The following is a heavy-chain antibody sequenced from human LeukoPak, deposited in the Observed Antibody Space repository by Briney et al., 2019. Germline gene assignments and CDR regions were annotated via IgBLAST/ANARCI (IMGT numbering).Heavy chain of an antibody. J-gene: IGHJ4*02. V-gene: IGHV1-2*02. CDR1: GYTFTGYY. CDR3: ATAGDYYDSSGYYHFDY. CDR2: INPNSGGT. Sequence: ASVKVSCKASGYTFTGYYMRWVRQAPGQGLEWMGWINPNSGGTNYAQKFQGRVTMTRDTSISTAYMELSRLRSDDTAVYYCATAGDYYDSSGYYHFDYWGQGTLVTVSS. D-gene: IGHD3-22*01.